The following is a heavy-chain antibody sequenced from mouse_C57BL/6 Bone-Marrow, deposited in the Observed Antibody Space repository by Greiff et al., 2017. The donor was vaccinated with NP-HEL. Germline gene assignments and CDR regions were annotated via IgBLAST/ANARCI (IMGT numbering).Heavy chain of an antibody. CDR2: INPSNGGT. V-gene: IGHV1-53*01. Sequence: QVQLQQPGTELVKPGASVKLSCKASGYTFTSYWMHWVKQRPGQGLEWIGNINPSNGGTNYNEKFKSKATLTVDKSSSTAYMQLSSLTSEDSAVYYYARGGENYYTYYYAMDYWGQGTSVTVSS. CDR1: GYTFTSYW. CDR3: ARGGENYYTYYYAMDY. J-gene: IGHJ4*01. D-gene: IGHD2-12*01.